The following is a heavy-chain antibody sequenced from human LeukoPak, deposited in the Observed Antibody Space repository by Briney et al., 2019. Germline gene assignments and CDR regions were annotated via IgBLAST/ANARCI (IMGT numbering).Heavy chain of an antibody. CDR3: ARGRDGDYYYYYYMDV. CDR2: MNPNSGNT. D-gene: IGHD3-16*01. J-gene: IGHJ6*03. CDR1: VYTFTSYD. Sequence: ASVKVSCKSSVYTFTSYDINWVRQPTGQGLEWMGWMNPNSGNTGYAQKFQGRVTMTRNTSISTDYMELSSLRSEDTAVYYCARGRDGDYYYYYYMDVWGKGTTVTVSS. V-gene: IGHV1-8*01.